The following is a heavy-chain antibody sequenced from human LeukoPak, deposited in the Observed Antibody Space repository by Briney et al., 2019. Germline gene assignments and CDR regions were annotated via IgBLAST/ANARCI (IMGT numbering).Heavy chain of an antibody. D-gene: IGHD3-16*01. V-gene: IGHV3-30-3*01. CDR3: SRGGSWGAKGTDY. J-gene: IGHJ4*02. CDR2: ISSDGNTK. Sequence: GGSLRLSCAASGFTFSSYDIHWVRQAPGKGLEWVALISSDGNTKHYSDSVKGRFTIPRDNAKNTLYLQMNSLRAEDTAAYYCSRGGSWGAKGTDYWGQGTLVTVSS. CDR1: GFTFSSYD.